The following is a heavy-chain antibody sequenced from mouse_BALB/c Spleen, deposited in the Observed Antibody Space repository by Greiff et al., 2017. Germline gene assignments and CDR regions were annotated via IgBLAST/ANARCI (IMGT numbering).Heavy chain of an antibody. J-gene: IGHJ2*01. D-gene: IGHD4-1*01. CDR3: ANWDYFDY. V-gene: IGHV1S81*02. Sequence: VQLQQSGAELVKPGASVKLSCKASGYTFTSYWMHWVKQRPGQGLEWIGEINPSNGRTNYNEKFKSKATLTVDKSSSTAYMQLSSLTSEDSAVYYCANWDYFDYWGQGTTLTVSS. CDR1: GYTFTSYW. CDR2: INPSNGRT.